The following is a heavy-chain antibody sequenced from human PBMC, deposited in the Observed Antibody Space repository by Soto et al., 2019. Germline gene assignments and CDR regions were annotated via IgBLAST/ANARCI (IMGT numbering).Heavy chain of an antibody. CDR1: GYTLTELS. CDR2: FDPEDGET. Sequence: GGPVKVSCKVSGYTLTELSMHWVRQAPGKGLEWMGGFDPEDGETIYAQKFQGRVTMTEDTSTDTAYMELSSLRSEDTAVYYCATLIAALLYFDYWGQGXLVTVPS. CDR3: ATLIAALLYFDY. D-gene: IGHD6-13*01. J-gene: IGHJ4*02. V-gene: IGHV1-24*01.